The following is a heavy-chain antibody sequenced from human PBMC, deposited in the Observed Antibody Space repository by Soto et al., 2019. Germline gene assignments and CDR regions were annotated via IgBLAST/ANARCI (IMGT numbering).Heavy chain of an antibody. V-gene: IGHV4-59*08. CDR1: GGSISSYY. CDR3: ARHSWAKKNAFDI. CDR2: IYYSGST. J-gene: IGHJ3*02. D-gene: IGHD3-16*01. Sequence: SETLSLTCTVSGGSISSYYWSWIRQPPGKGLEWIGYIYYSGSTNYNPSLKSRVTISVDTSKNQFSLKLSSVTAADTAVYYCARHSWAKKNAFDIWGQGTMVTVSS.